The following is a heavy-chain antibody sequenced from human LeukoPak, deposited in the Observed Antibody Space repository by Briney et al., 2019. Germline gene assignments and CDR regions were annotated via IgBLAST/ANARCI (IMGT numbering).Heavy chain of an antibody. V-gene: IGHV1-58*02. J-gene: IGHJ5*02. D-gene: IGHD2-21*01. CDR2: IVVGSGNT. Sequence: SVKVSCKASGFTFTSFAIQWVRQARGQRLEWIGWIVVGSGNTKYAQKFQGRVTITRDMSTSTAYMELNSLRSEDSAVYYCAADVIPGPKGFDPWGQGTLVTVSS. CDR3: AADVIPGPKGFDP. CDR1: GFTFTSFA.